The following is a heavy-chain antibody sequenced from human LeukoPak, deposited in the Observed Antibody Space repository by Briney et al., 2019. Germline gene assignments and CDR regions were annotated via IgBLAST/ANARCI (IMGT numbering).Heavy chain of an antibody. D-gene: IGHD3-9*01. CDR1: GGSISSSSYY. J-gene: IGHJ4*02. Sequence: SETLSLTCTVSGGSISSSSYYWGWIRQPPGKGLEWIGSIYYSGSTNYNPSLKSRVTISVDTSKNQFSLKLSSVTAADTAVYYCARTSDYDILTGYYIFDYWGQGTLVTVSS. CDR3: ARTSDYDILTGYYIFDY. V-gene: IGHV4-39*07. CDR2: IYYSGST.